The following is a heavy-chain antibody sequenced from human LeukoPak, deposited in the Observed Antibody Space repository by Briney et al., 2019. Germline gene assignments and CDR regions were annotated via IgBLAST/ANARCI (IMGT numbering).Heavy chain of an antibody. V-gene: IGHV1-69*04. D-gene: IGHD5-24*01. Sequence: SVKVSCRASGGTFSSYAISWVRQAPGQGLEWMGRIIPIFRIANYAQKFQGRVTITADKSTSTAYMELSSLRSEDTAVYYCARDLTRDGYNHDIRYGMDVWGQGTTVTVSS. CDR1: GGTFSSYA. CDR2: IIPIFRIA. CDR3: ARDLTRDGYNHDIRYGMDV. J-gene: IGHJ6*02.